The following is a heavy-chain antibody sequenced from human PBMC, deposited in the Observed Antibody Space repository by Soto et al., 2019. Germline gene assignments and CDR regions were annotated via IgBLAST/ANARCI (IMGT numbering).Heavy chain of an antibody. J-gene: IGHJ5*02. CDR1: GGSISSYY. Sequence: PSETLSLTCTVSGGSISSYYWSWIRQPPGKGLEWIGYIYYSGSTNYNPSLKSRVTISVDTSKNQFSLKLSSVTAADTAVYYCARASVAVAGSFDPWGQGTLVTVSS. D-gene: IGHD6-19*01. CDR2: IYYSGST. V-gene: IGHV4-59*01. CDR3: ARASVAVAGSFDP.